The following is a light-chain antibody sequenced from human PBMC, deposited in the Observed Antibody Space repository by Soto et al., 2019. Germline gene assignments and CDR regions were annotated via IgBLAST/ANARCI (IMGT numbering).Light chain of an antibody. CDR3: QQYNNWTGRMYT. CDR1: QSVSSN. V-gene: IGKV3-15*01. Sequence: EIVMTQSPATLSVSPGERATLSCRASQSVSSNLAWYQQKPGQAPRLLIYGASTRATSIPARFSGSGSGTEFTLTISSLQSEDFAVYYCQQYNNWTGRMYTFGQGTKLEIK. CDR2: GAS. J-gene: IGKJ2*01.